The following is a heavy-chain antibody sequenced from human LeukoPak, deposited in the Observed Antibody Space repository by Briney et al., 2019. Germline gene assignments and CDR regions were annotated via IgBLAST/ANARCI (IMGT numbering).Heavy chain of an antibody. Sequence: SETLSLTCTVSGGSISSYYWSWIRQPPGKGLEWIGYIYYSGSTNYNPSLKSRVTISVDTSKNQFSLKLSSVTAADTAVFYCARVHEYCSGGSCYIQGFDYWGQGTLVTVSS. V-gene: IGHV4-59*12. CDR1: GGSISSYY. D-gene: IGHD2-15*01. CDR3: ARVHEYCSGGSCYIQGFDY. J-gene: IGHJ4*02. CDR2: IYYSGST.